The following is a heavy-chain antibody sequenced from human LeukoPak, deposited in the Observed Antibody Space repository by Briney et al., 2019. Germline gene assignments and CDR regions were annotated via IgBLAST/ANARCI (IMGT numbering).Heavy chain of an antibody. J-gene: IGHJ6*03. Sequence: GASVKASCKASGGTFSSYAISWVRQAPGQGLEWMGGIIPIFGTANYAQKFQGRVTITADESTSTAYMELSSLRSEDTAVYYCARVLDYYDSSGYSYYYYYMDVWGKGTTVTVSS. CDR2: IIPIFGTA. CDR1: GGTFSSYA. CDR3: ARVLDYYDSSGYSYYYYYMDV. V-gene: IGHV1-69*01. D-gene: IGHD3-22*01.